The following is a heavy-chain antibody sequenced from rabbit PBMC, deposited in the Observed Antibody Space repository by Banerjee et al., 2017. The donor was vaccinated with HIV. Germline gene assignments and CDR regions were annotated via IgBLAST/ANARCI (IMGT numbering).Heavy chain of an antibody. CDR1: EFDLSRYY. Sequence: QEQLKETGGGLVQPGGSLKLSCKASEFDLSRYYMSWVRQAPGKGLEWIACINTSSGSTVYATWAKGRFTISRTSSTTVALQMTSLTAADTATYFCARDLAGVIGWNFGFWGPGTLVTVS. J-gene: IGHJ3*01. CDR3: ARDLAGVIGWNFGF. D-gene: IGHD4-1*01. CDR2: INTSSGST. V-gene: IGHV1S45*01.